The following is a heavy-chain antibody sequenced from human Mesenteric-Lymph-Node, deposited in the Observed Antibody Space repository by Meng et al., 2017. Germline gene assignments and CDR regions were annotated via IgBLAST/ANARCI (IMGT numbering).Heavy chain of an antibody. CDR1: GYTLTELS. J-gene: IGHJ4*02. Sequence: ASVKVSCKVSGYTLTELSMHWVRQAPGQGLEWMGIINPSGGSTSYAQKFQGRVTMTRDTSTSTVYMELSSLRSEDTAVYYCARGGGNEGGHYGFYVLDYWGQGTLVTVSS. CDR3: ARGGGNEGGHYGFYVLDY. CDR2: INPSGGST. V-gene: IGHV1-46*01. D-gene: IGHD3-10*01.